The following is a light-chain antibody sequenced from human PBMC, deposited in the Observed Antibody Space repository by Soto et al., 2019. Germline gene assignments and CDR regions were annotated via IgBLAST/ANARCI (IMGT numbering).Light chain of an antibody. CDR1: SSNIGSNY. Sequence: QSALTQPPSASGTPGQRVTISCSGSSSNIGSNYVYSYQQLPGTAPKLLIYRNNQRPSGVPDRFSGSKSGTSASLAISGLRSEDEADYYCAAWDDSLSYVFGTGTKVTVL. CDR3: AAWDDSLSYV. V-gene: IGLV1-47*01. CDR2: RNN. J-gene: IGLJ1*01.